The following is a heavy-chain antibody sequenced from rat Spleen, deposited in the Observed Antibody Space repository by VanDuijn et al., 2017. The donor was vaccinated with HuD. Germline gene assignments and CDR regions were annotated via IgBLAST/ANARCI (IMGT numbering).Heavy chain of an antibody. D-gene: IGHD4-6*01. CDR3: SRHVGMFDY. J-gene: IGHJ2*01. CDR1: GFTFSDYY. V-gene: IGHV5-25*01. Sequence: EVQLVESGGGLVQPGRSMKLSCAASGFTFSDYYMAWVRQAPTKGLEWVASINTGGGNSYYRDSVKGRFIISRDNAKSTIYLQMDSLRSEDTATYYCSRHVGMFDYWGQGVMVTVSS. CDR2: INTGGGNS.